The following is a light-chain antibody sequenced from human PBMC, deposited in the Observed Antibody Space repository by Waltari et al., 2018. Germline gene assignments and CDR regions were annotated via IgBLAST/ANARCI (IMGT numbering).Light chain of an antibody. CDR1: QTVRSY. CDR2: DAS. Sequence: GERATLSCRASQTVRSYLAWYQQKPGQAPRLLIFDASSRAPGIPAKFSGSGSGTDFTLTVSNLEPEDFAVYYCQQRSNWPYTFGQGTRVEIK. V-gene: IGKV3-11*01. CDR3: QQRSNWPYT. J-gene: IGKJ2*01.